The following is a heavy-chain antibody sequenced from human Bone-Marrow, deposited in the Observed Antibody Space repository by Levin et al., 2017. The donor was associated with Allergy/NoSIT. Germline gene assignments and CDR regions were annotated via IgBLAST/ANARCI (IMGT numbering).Heavy chain of an antibody. Sequence: PGGSLRLSCAASGFTFSSYGMHWVRQAPGKGLEWVAVISYDGSNKYYADSVKGRFTISRDNSKNTLYLQMNSLRAEDTAVYYCAKDGSIPGVVNDWGQGTLVTVSS. CDR3: AKDGSIPGVVND. J-gene: IGHJ4*02. D-gene: IGHD3-22*01. V-gene: IGHV3-30*18. CDR2: ISYDGSNK. CDR1: GFTFSSYG.